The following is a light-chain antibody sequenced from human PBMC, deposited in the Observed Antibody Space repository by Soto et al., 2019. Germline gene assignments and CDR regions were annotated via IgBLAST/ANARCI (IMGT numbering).Light chain of an antibody. Sequence: EIVLTQSPGPLSLSPGERATLSCRASQSVSSSFLAWYQQKPGQAPRLLIYGASSRATGIPDRFSGSGSGTDFTLTISRLEPEDFAVYYCQQYGSSPRTFGQVTKLEIK. CDR1: QSVSSSF. CDR2: GAS. V-gene: IGKV3-20*01. CDR3: QQYGSSPRT. J-gene: IGKJ2*01.